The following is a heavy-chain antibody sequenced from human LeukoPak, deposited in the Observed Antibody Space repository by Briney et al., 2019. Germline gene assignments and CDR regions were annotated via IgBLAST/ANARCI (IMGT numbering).Heavy chain of an antibody. CDR2: IYSGGST. CDR1: GFTFSSNY. V-gene: IGHV3-53*01. D-gene: IGHD3-10*01. J-gene: IGHJ4*02. Sequence: PGGSLRLSCAASGFTFSSNYMSWVRQAPGKGLEWVSVIYSGGSTYYADSVKGRFTISRDNSKNTLYLQMNSLRAEDTAVYYCARDRSYGSGSYDYWGQGTLVTVSS. CDR3: ARDRSYGSGSYDY.